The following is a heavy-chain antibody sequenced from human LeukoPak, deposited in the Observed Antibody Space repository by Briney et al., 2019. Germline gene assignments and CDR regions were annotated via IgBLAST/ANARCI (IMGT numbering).Heavy chain of an antibody. J-gene: IGHJ4*01. CDR2: ISAFNGDT. V-gene: IGHV1-18*01. CDR3: ARDHPLTSLDF. CDR1: GYMFGTYG. Sequence: ASVTVSCKTSGYMFGTYGISWVRQAPGQGLEWMGWISAFNGDTKYAEKFQDRVTMTRDTSTSTVYLDLRGLRTDDTAVYYCARDHPLTSLDFWGQGTLLIVSS. D-gene: IGHD4-11*01.